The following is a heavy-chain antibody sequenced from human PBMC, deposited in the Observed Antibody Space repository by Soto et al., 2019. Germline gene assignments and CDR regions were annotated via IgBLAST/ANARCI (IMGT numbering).Heavy chain of an antibody. CDR1: GFTFNTYG. J-gene: IGHJ6*02. CDR3: ARVDCTGNNCRPYYYYDMDV. V-gene: IGHV3-33*01. Sequence: QEQLVQSGGGVVQPGRSLRLSCAASGFTFNTYGMNWVRQAPGKGLEWVAVIWYDGSQKYYADSVKGRFTVSRDNSQNTLYLQLNSLTVEDTAGYYCARVDCTGNNCRPYYYYDMDVWGQGTTVTVSS. D-gene: IGHD2-8*02. CDR2: IWYDGSQK.